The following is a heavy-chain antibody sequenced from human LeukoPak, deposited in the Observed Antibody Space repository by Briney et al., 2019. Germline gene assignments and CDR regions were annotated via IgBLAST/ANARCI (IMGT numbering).Heavy chain of an antibody. J-gene: IGHJ5*02. CDR1: GFAFSNAW. CDR2: IKSKTDGGTT. D-gene: IGHD6-13*01. V-gene: IGHV3-15*01. Sequence: GGSLRLSCAASGFAFSNAWMSWVRQAPGKGLEWVGRIKSKTDGGTTDYAAPVKGRFTISRDDSKNTLYRQMNSLKTEDTAVYYCTTDFSSRGSWWFDPWGQGTLVTVSS. CDR3: TTDFSSRGSWWFDP.